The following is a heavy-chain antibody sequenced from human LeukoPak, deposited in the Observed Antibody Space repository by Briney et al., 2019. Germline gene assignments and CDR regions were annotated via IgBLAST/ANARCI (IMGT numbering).Heavy chain of an antibody. CDR2: ISYDGSNK. V-gene: IGHV3-30*18. J-gene: IGHJ4*02. CDR1: GFTFSSYG. CDR3: AKDISPGSYYNDY. D-gene: IGHD3-10*01. Sequence: SGGSLRLSCAASGFTFSSYGMHWVRQAPGKGLEWVAVISYDGSNKYYADSVKGRFTISRDNSKNTLYLQMNSLRAEDTAVYYCAKDISPGSYYNDYWGQGTLVTVSS.